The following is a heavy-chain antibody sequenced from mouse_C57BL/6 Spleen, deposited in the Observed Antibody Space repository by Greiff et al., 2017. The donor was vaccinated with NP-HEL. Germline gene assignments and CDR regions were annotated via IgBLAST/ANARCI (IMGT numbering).Heavy chain of an antibody. Sequence: EVMLVESGGGLVQPGGSLKLSCAASGFTFSDYYMYWVRQTPEKRLEWVAYISNGGGSTYYPDTVKGRFTISRDNAKNTLYLQMSRLKSEDTAMYYCASRLLLRRGYYAMDYWGQGTSVTVSS. CDR1: GFTFSDYY. CDR2: ISNGGGST. J-gene: IGHJ4*01. CDR3: ASRLLLRRGYYAMDY. V-gene: IGHV5-12*01. D-gene: IGHD2-10*01.